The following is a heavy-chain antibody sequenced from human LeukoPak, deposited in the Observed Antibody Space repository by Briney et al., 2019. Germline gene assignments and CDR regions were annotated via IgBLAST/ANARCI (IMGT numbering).Heavy chain of an antibody. V-gene: IGHV4-34*01. CDR3: ARAPSSTERGGNWFDP. Sequence: SETLSLTCAVYGGSFSGYYWSWIRQPPGKGLEWIGEINHSGSTDYNPSLKSRVTISVDMSKNQFSLKLSSVTAADTAVYYCARAPSSTERGGNWFDPWGQGTLVTVSS. J-gene: IGHJ5*02. CDR1: GGSFSGYY. D-gene: IGHD2-2*01. CDR2: INHSGST.